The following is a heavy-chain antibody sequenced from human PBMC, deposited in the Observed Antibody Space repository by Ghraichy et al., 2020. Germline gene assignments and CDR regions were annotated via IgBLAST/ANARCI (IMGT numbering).Heavy chain of an antibody. J-gene: IGHJ4*02. D-gene: IGHD4-17*01. Sequence: ASVKVSCKASGYTFTGYYMHWVRQAPGQGLEWMGWINPNSGGTNYAQKFQGRVTMTRDTSISTAYMELSRLRSDDTAVYYCARVGTVTTTATSSFDYWGQGTLVTVSS. V-gene: IGHV1-2*02. CDR3: ARVGTVTTTATSSFDY. CDR1: GYTFTGYY. CDR2: INPNSGGT.